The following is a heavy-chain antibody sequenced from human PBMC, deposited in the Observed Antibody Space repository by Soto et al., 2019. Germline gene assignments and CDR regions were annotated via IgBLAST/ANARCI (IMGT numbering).Heavy chain of an antibody. CDR3: AGGSGSEAFDI. D-gene: IGHD3-16*01. V-gene: IGHV4-30-2*01. CDR1: GGSISSGGYS. CDR2: IYHSGST. Sequence: QLQLQESGSGLVKPSQTLSLTCAVSGGSISSGGYSWSWIRQPPGKGLEWIGYIYHSGSTYYNPSLQRRVTISVDRSRNRFSLKLSSVTAADTAVYYCAGGSGSEAFDIWGQGTMVTVSS. J-gene: IGHJ3*02.